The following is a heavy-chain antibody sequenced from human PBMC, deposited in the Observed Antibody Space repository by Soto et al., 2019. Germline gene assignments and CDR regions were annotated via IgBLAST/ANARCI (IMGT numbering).Heavy chain of an antibody. CDR3: AREVAYSDYHWGIDY. J-gene: IGHJ4*02. V-gene: IGHV3-33*01. Sequence: QVQLVESGGGVVQPGRSLRLSCAASGFTFSSFAMHWVRQAPGKGLEWVALIWYDGSNKYYADSVKGRFTISRDNSRSTLYLQMNSLGADDTAVSFCAREVAYSDYHWGIDYWGQGTLVTVSS. CDR2: IWYDGSNK. D-gene: IGHD4-17*01. CDR1: GFTFSSFA.